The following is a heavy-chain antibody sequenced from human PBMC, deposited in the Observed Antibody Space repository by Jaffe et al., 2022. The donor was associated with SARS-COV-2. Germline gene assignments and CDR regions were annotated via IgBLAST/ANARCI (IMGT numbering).Heavy chain of an antibody. CDR1: GFAFSNTA. CDR3: ATCAPQGWRSGIVGGDFLYHFDS. Sequence: EVQLLESGGGLVQPGGSLRLSCAASGFAFSNTAMSWVRQAPGKGLEWVSIISRSGTYTHYADSVKGRYTISRDTSNNTLWLQMNSLRVEDTAVYYCATCAPQGWRSGIVGGDFLYHFDSWGQGTLVTVSS. V-gene: IGHV3-23*01. J-gene: IGHJ4*02. CDR2: ISRSGTYT. D-gene: IGHD1-26*01.